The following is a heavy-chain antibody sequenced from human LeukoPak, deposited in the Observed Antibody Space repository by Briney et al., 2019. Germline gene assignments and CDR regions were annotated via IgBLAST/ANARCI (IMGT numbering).Heavy chain of an antibody. Sequence: SETLSLTCAVSGGSISSGGYSWSWIRQPPGKGLEWIGYIYHSGSTYYNPSLKSRVTISVNRSKNQFSLKLSSVTAADTAVYSFCRVPNRGFPGYWGQGTLVTVSS. D-gene: IGHD5-12*01. CDR2: IYHSGST. CDR1: GGSISSGGYS. V-gene: IGHV4-30-2*01. J-gene: IGHJ4*02. CDR3: CRVPNRGFPGY.